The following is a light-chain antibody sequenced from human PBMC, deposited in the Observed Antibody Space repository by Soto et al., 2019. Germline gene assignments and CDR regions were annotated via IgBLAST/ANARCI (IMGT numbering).Light chain of an antibody. J-gene: IGLJ1*01. Sequence: QSVLTQPASVSGSPGQSITISCTGTASDVGGYNYVSWYQQHPGKAPKLMIHAASNRPSGISSRFSGSKSGNTASLTISGLQAEDEADYYCSSFTSRFTFVFGTGTKVTV. CDR1: ASDVGGYNY. CDR3: SSFTSRFTFV. V-gene: IGLV2-14*01. CDR2: AAS.